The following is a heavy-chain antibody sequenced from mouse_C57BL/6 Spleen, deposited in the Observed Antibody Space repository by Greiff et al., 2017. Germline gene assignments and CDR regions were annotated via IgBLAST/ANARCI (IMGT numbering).Heavy chain of an antibody. CDR2: IDPENGDT. J-gene: IGHJ2*01. Sequence: VQLQQSGAELVRPGASVKLSCTASGFNIKDDYMHWVKQRPEQGLEWIGWIDPENGDTEYASKFQGKATITADTSSNTAYLQLSSLTSEDTAVYYCTTRGSSYKDYWGQGTTLTVSS. D-gene: IGHD1-1*01. V-gene: IGHV14-4*01. CDR3: TTRGSSYKDY. CDR1: GFNIKDDY.